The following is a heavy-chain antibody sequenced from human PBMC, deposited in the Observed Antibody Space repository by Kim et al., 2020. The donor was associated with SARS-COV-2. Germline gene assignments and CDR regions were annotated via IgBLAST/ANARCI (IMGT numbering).Heavy chain of an antibody. J-gene: IGHJ4*02. V-gene: IGHV3-21*01. D-gene: IGHD6-19*01. CDR1: GFTFSSYS. CDR3: ARAGKGWSEGGDC. Sequence: GGSLRLSCAASGFTFSSYSMNWVRQAPGKGLAWVSSINSSSSYIYYADSVKGRFTIPRDNAKNSLYLQMNSLRAEDTSVYYCARAGKGWSEGGDCWGGGTLVTVSS. CDR2: INSSSSYI.